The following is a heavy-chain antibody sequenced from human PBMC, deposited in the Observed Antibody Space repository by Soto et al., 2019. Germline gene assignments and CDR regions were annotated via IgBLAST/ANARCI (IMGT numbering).Heavy chain of an antibody. CDR2: IYHSGST. CDR3: ARHSGDCSNGVCSAFFDY. Sequence: SETLSLTCAVSGGSISSNNWWSWVRQPPGKGLEWIGGIYHSGSTNYNPSLQRRLVISADTSKNHFSLTLSSVTAADTAVYYCARHSGDCSNGVCSAFFDYWGLGTLITVSS. J-gene: IGHJ4*02. D-gene: IGHD2-8*01. V-gene: IGHV4-4*02. CDR1: GGSISSNNW.